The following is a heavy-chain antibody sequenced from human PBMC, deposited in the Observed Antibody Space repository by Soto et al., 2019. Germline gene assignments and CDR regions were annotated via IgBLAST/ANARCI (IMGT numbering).Heavy chain of an antibody. CDR1: GGSISSSDYY. V-gene: IGHV4-30-4*08. J-gene: IGHJ6*02. Sequence: PSETLSLTCTVSGGSISSSDYYWGWIRQPPGKGLEWIGYIYYSGSTYYNPSLKSRVTISVDTSKNQFSLKLSSVTAADTAVYYCARDDRIFYDILTGYGPDYYYGMDVWGQGTTVTVSS. D-gene: IGHD3-9*01. CDR2: IYYSGST. CDR3: ARDDRIFYDILTGYGPDYYYGMDV.